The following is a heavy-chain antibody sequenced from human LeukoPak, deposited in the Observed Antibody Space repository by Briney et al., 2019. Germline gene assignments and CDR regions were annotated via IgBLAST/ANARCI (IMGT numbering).Heavy chain of an antibody. D-gene: IGHD1-26*01. Sequence: GGSLRLSCAVSGFRVSDYYMSWVRQAPGKGLEWVSGIGGGDTHYADSVKGRFTISRDDSRNTVDLQMSSLRAEDTAVYYCAKDGQSFNSMWDYFDSWGQGTLVTVSS. J-gene: IGHJ4*02. V-gene: IGHV3-53*01. CDR1: GFRVSDYY. CDR2: IGGGDT. CDR3: AKDGQSFNSMWDYFDS.